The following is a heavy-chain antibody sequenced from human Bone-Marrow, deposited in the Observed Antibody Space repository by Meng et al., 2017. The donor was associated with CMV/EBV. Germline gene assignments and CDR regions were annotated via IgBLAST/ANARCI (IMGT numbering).Heavy chain of an antibody. CDR3: AKLRSSSGYYDSDFDY. CDR2: IWYDGSNK. D-gene: IGHD3-22*01. J-gene: IGHJ4*02. V-gene: IGHV3-33*06. CDR1: GFTFSSYG. Sequence: LSLTCAASGFTFSSYGMHWVRQAPGKGPEWVAVIWYDGSNKYYADSVKGRFTISRDNSKNTLYLQMNSLRVEDTAVYYCAKLRSSSGYYDSDFDYWGQGTLVTVSS.